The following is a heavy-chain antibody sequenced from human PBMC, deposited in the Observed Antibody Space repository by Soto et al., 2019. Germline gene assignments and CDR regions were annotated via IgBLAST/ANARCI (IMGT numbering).Heavy chain of an antibody. D-gene: IGHD2-21*02. CDR3: ARAGGDYGAGAFDI. Sequence: QVQLQESGPGLVKPSETLSLTCTVSGGSISSYYWSWIRQPPGKGLEWIGYIYYSGSTNYNPSLKSPVTISVDTSKDQFSLKLSSVTAADTAVYYCARAGGDYGAGAFDIWGQGTMVTVSS. V-gene: IGHV4-59*01. CDR2: IYYSGST. CDR1: GGSISSYY. J-gene: IGHJ3*02.